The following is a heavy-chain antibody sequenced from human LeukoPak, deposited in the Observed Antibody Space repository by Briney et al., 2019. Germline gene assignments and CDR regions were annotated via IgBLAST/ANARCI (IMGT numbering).Heavy chain of an antibody. D-gene: IGHD1-26*01. CDR3: AKNRGAGSHYYYHMNV. V-gene: IGHV3-30*02. CDR2: IRYDGSNK. Sequence: AGGSLRLSCAASGFTFSSYGMHWVRQAPGKGLEWVAFIRYDGSNKYYADSVKGRFTISRDNSKNTLYLQLNSLRVEDTAVYYCAKNRGAGSHYYYHMNVWGKGTTVTVSS. J-gene: IGHJ6*03. CDR1: GFTFSSYG.